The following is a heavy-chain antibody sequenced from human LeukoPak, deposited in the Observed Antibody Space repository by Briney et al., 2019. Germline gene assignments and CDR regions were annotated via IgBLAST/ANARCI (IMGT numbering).Heavy chain of an antibody. CDR2: IRPKTDAEAT. CDR3: TTILKWELRYYFDI. J-gene: IGHJ4*02. D-gene: IGHD1-26*01. Sequence: PGGSLRLSCATSGFTFTSAWLSWVRQVPGKGLEWVGRIRPKTDAEATDYAAPVKGRFTVSRDDSKSTLYLQMNSLKTEDTAVCYCTTILKWELRYYFDIWGQGTLVTVSS. CDR1: GFTFTSAW. V-gene: IGHV3-15*01.